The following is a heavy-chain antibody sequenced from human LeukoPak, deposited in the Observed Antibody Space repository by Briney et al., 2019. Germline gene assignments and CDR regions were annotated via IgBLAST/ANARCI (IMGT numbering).Heavy chain of an antibody. CDR1: GSTFSSYS. V-gene: IGHV3-21*01. J-gene: IGHJ6*02. CDR2: IISSSSYI. CDR3: ARVQIIVTTSYYEYGMDV. D-gene: IGHD5-12*01. Sequence: GGSLRLSCAASGSTFSSYSMNWVRQAPGKGLEWVSSIISSSSYIYYADSVKGRFTISRDNAKNSLYLQMNSLRAEDTAVYYCARVQIIVTTSYYEYGMDVWGQGTTVTLS.